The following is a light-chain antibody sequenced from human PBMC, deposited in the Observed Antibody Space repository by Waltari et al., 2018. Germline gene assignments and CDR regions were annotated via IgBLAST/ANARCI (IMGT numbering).Light chain of an antibody. CDR3: QETSNLWT. V-gene: IGKV3D-7*01. CDR1: QSVSSK. CDR2: GAS. J-gene: IGKJ1*01. Sequence: EIVMTQSPATLSLSPGQTATISCRTSQSVSSKLAWYQQKPGQAPRFLIYGASSRATGIPDRFSGSVSGTDFTLTISSLEPEDVAVYYCQETSNLWTFGQGTKVEIK.